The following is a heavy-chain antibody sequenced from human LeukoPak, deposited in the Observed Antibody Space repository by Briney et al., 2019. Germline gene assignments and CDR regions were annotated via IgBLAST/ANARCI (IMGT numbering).Heavy chain of an antibody. CDR1: GYTFTGYY. D-gene: IGHD3-10*01. CDR2: INPNSGGT. V-gene: IGHV1-2*06. J-gene: IGHJ5*02. Sequence: ASVKVSCKASGYTFTGYYMHWVRQAPGQGLEWMGRINPNSGGTNYAQKFQGRVTMTRDTSISTAYMELSRLRSDDTAVYYCARGNPTTVRGVIITGTFWFDPWGQGTLVTVSS. CDR3: ARGNPTTVRGVIITGTFWFDP.